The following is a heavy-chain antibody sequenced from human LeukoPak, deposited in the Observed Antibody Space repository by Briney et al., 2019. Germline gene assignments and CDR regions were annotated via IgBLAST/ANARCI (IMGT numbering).Heavy chain of an antibody. J-gene: IGHJ4*02. Sequence: ASVTVSFKASGYTITNYGFNWARQAPGQGLEWMGNSAYNGNTNYAQKFQDRVTMTTDTSTSTAYMELRSLRSDDTAVYYCARYNSMFRGFTTSDYWGQGTLVTVSS. CDR1: GYTITNYG. D-gene: IGHD3-10*01. CDR2: NSAYNGNT. CDR3: ARYNSMFRGFTTSDY. V-gene: IGHV1-18*01.